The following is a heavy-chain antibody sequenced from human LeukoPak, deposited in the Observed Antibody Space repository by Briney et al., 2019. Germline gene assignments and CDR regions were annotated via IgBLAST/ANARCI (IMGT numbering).Heavy chain of an antibody. CDR3: AKYLRYLDY. CDR1: GFTFSSYA. CDR2: ITGSGGST. D-gene: IGHD1-1*01. V-gene: IGHV3-23*01. J-gene: IGHJ4*02. Sequence: GESLRLSCAASGFTFSSYATSWVRQAPGKGLEWVSTITGSGGSTYYADSVKGRFTISRDNSKNTLDLQMNSLRAEDTAVYYCAKYLRYLDYWGQGTLVTVSS.